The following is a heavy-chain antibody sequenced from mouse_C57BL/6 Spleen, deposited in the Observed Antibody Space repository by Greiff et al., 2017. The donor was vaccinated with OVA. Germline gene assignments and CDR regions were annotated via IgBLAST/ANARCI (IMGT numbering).Heavy chain of an antibody. Sequence: QVQLQQPGAELVRPGTSVKLSCKASGYTFTSYWMHWVKQRPGQGLEWIGVIDPSDSYTNYNQKFKGKATLTVDTSSSTAYMQLSSLTSEDSAVYYCAYTGDGNLSYWYFDVWGTGTTVTVSS. D-gene: IGHD2-1*01. CDR1: GYTFTSYW. J-gene: IGHJ1*03. CDR3: AYTGDGNLSYWYFDV. CDR2: IDPSDSYT. V-gene: IGHV1-59*01.